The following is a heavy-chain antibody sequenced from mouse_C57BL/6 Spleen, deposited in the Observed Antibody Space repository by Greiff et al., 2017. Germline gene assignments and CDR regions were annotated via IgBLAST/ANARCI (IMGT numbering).Heavy chain of an antibody. Sequence: EVQLQQSGPELVKPGASVKISCKASGYTFTDYYMNWVKQSPGKSLEWIGEINPNNGGTSYNQKFKGKATLTVDKSSSTAYMELRSLTSEDSAVYYCASGCTSAWYAMDYWGQGTSVTVSS. J-gene: IGHJ4*01. V-gene: IGHV1-26*01. CDR3: ASGCTSAWYAMDY. CDR1: GYTFTDYY. D-gene: IGHD1-2*01. CDR2: INPNNGGT.